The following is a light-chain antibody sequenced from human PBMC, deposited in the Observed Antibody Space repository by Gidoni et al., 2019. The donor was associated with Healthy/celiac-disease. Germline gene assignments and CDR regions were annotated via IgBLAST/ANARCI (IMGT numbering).Light chain of an antibody. CDR2: GAS. Sequence: EIVLTKSPGTLSLSPGERATLSCRASQSVSSSYLAGYQQKPGQAPRLLIYGASSRATGIPDRFSGSGSGTDFTLTISRLEPEDFAVYYCQQYGSSSITFGQGTRLEIK. CDR3: QQYGSSSIT. CDR1: QSVSSSY. J-gene: IGKJ5*01. V-gene: IGKV3-20*01.